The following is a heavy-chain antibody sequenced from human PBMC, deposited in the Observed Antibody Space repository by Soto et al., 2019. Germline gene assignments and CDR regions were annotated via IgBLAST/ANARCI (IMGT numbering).Heavy chain of an antibody. CDR2: IPYDGSNK. V-gene: IGHV3-30*18. J-gene: IGHJ6*02. CDR3: AKERDDFWSGYYAPVGYYGMDV. CDR1: GFVFNYYG. Sequence: QVQVVESGGGVVQPGRSLRLSCAASGFVFNYYGMHWIRQAPGKGLEWVAVIPYDGSNKYYADSLKGRVTISRDNSKNTLYLQMNSLRAEDTAVYYCAKERDDFWSGYYAPVGYYGMDVWGQGTTVTVSS. D-gene: IGHD3-3*01.